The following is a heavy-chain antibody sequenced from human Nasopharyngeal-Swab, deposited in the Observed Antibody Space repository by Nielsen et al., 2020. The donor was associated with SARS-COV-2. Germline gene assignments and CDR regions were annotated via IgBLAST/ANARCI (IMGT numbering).Heavy chain of an antibody. V-gene: IGHV3-53*04. CDR3: ARLIGDPYSYYGLDK. CDR1: GFIVGDQD. Sequence: GGSLRLSGEASGFIVGDQDMTWVRKAQGKGREGVQVIDREGTTYSADSVKGRITISRQKSKNTVELQMRSLRAEDTAVYYCARLIGDPYSYYGLDKWGQGTTVTVSS. CDR2: IDREGTT. J-gene: IGHJ3*01. D-gene: IGHD3-10*01.